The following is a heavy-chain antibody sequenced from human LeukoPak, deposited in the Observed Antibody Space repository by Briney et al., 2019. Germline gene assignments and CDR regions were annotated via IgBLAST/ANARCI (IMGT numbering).Heavy chain of an antibody. CDR1: GYTFTSYG. V-gene: IGHV1-18*01. CDR2: ISAYNGNT. Sequence: ASVKVSRKASGYTFTSYGISWVRQAPGQGLEWMGWISAYNGNTNYAQKPQGRVTTTTDTSTSTAYMELRSLRSDDTAVYYCARGYCSSINCYRTHKYFYMDVWGKGTTVTVSS. D-gene: IGHD2-2*01. J-gene: IGHJ6*03. CDR3: ARGYCSSINCYRTHKYFYMDV.